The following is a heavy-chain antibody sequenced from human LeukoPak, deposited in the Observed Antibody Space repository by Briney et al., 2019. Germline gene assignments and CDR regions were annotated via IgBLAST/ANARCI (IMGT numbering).Heavy chain of an antibody. D-gene: IGHD6-13*01. J-gene: IGHJ4*02. CDR1: EFTFDDYA. CDR3: AKDMGYSSSWRLDY. CDR2: ISWNSGNV. Sequence: PAGGSLRLSCAASEFTFDDYAMHWVRQAPGKGLEWVSGISWNSGNVGYADSVKGRFTISRDNAKKSLYLQMNSLRAEDTAFYYCAKDMGYSSSWRLDYWGQGTLVTVSS. V-gene: IGHV3-9*01.